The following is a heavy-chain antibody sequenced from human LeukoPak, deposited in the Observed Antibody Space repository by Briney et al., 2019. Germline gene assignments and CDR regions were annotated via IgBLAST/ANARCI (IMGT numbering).Heavy chain of an antibody. CDR2: ISGSGGST. Sequence: GGSLRLSCAASGFTFSSYAMSWVRQAPGKGLEWVSTISGSGGSTYYADSVKGRFTISRDNSKNTLYLQMNSLRAKDTAVYYCARDSGYYYYFDYWGQGTLVTVSS. J-gene: IGHJ4*02. D-gene: IGHD3-22*01. V-gene: IGHV3-23*01. CDR3: ARDSGYYYYFDY. CDR1: GFTFSSYA.